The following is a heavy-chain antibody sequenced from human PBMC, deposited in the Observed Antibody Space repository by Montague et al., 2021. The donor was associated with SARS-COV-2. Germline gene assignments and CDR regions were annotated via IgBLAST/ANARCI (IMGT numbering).Heavy chain of an antibody. CDR3: ALSLVTTEGYFDV. CDR2: IWYDGANK. Sequence: SLRPSCAPSEFISYSYGMHWVRQAPGKGLEWVAVIWYDGANKYYADSVKGRLTISRDHSKNTMYLQMNSLRAEDTAVYYCALSLVTTEGYFDVWGRGTLVSVSS. D-gene: IGHD4-17*01. J-gene: IGHJ2*01. CDR1: EFISYSYG. V-gene: IGHV3-33*01.